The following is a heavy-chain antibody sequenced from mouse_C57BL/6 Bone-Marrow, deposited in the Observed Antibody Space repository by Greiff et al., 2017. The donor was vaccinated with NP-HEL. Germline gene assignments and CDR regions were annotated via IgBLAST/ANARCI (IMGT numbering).Heavy chain of an antibody. CDR1: GFTFSDYY. CDR2: ISNGGGST. CDR3: ARLRWFDWYFDV. D-gene: IGHD2-2*01. V-gene: IGHV5-12*01. J-gene: IGHJ1*03. Sequence: EVQLQQSGGGLVQPGGSLKLSCAASGFTFSDYYMYWVRQTPEKRLEWVAYISNGGGSTYYPDTVKGRFTISRDNAKNTLYLQMSRLKSEDTAMYYCARLRWFDWYFDVWGTGTTVTVSS.